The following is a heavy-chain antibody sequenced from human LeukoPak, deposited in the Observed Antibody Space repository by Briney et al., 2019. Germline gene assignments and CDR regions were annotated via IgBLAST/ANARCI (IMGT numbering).Heavy chain of an antibody. D-gene: IGHD6-19*01. Sequence: GGSLRLSCAASGFSFSTYGIHWVRQAPGKGLEWVAVISYDGSNKYYADSVKGRFTISRDNSENTLYLQMNSLRAEDTAVYYCATLERGYAVAVDYWGQGTLVTVSS. CDR1: GFSFSTYG. J-gene: IGHJ4*02. V-gene: IGHV3-30*03. CDR2: ISYDGSNK. CDR3: ATLERGYAVAVDY.